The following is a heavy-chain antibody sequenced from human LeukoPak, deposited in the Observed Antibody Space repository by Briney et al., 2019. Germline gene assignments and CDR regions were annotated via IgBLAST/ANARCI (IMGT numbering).Heavy chain of an antibody. V-gene: IGHV5-51*01. J-gene: IGHJ5*02. CDR1: GYRFTSYW. Sequence: GESLKISCKGSGYRFTSYWIAWVRQMPGKGLEWMGIIYPGDSETRYSPSFQGQATISADKSISTAYLQWSSLKASDTAMYYCATSPGGPYSSGWYWFDPWGQGTLVTVSS. CDR2: IYPGDSET. D-gene: IGHD6-19*01. CDR3: ATSPGGPYSSGWYWFDP.